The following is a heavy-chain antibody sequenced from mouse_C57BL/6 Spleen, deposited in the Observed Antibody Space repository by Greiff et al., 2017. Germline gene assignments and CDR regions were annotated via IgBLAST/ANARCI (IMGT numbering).Heavy chain of an antibody. D-gene: IGHD2-4*01. Sequence: VQGVESGAELVKPGASVKLSCKASGYTFTEYTIHWVKQRSGQGLEWIGWFYPGSGSIKYNEKFKDKATLTADKASSTVYMELSRLTSEDSAVYFCARQYDYDGFAYWGQGTLVTVSA. CDR2: FYPGSGSI. CDR1: GYTFTEYT. V-gene: IGHV1-62-2*01. J-gene: IGHJ3*01. CDR3: ARQYDYDGFAY.